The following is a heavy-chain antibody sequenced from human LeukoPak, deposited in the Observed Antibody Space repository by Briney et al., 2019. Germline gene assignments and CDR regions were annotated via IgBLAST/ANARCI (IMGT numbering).Heavy chain of an antibody. CDR1: GYTFTSYG. V-gene: IGHV1-18*01. CDR2: ISAYNGNT. Sequence: GESLKISCKGSGYTFTSYGISWVRQAPGQGLEWMGWISAYNGNTNYAQKLQGRVTMTTDTSTSTAYMELRSLRSDDTAVYYCARRSADWYYFDYWGQGTLVTVSS. CDR3: ARRSADWYYFDY. D-gene: IGHD3-9*01. J-gene: IGHJ4*02.